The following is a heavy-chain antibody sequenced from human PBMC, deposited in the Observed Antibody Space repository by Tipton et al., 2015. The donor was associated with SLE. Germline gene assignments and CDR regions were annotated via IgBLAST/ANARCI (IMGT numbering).Heavy chain of an antibody. CDR1: GGSISSSSYY. J-gene: IGHJ4*02. Sequence: LRLSCTVSGGSISSSSYYWGWIRQPPGKGLEWIGSNYYSGSTYYNPSLKSRVTISVDTSKNQFSLKLSSVTAADTAVYYCARGSLRYFDWLFRGHFDYWGQGTLVTVSS. D-gene: IGHD3-9*01. CDR2: NYYSGST. V-gene: IGHV4-39*01. CDR3: ARGSLRYFDWLFRGHFDY.